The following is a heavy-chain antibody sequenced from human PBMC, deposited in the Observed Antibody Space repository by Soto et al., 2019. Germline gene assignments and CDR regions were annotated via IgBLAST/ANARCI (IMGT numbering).Heavy chain of an antibody. CDR2: IIPIFGTA. D-gene: IGHD4-4*01. CDR3: ARCLSNDYTLDWFDP. J-gene: IGHJ5*02. V-gene: IGHV1-69*01. Sequence: QVQLVQSGAEVKKPGSSVKVSCKASGGTVSSYAISWVRQAPGQGLEWMGGIIPIFGTANYAQKFQGRVTITADESTSTAYMELSRLRSEDTAVYYCARCLSNDYTLDWFDPWGQGTLVTVSS. CDR1: GGTVSSYA.